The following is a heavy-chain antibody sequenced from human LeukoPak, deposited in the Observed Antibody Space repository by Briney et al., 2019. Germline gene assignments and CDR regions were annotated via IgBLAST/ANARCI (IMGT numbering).Heavy chain of an antibody. V-gene: IGHV4-34*01. CDR2: INHSGST. D-gene: IGHD3-22*01. J-gene: IGHJ4*02. CDR3: ARGHPRSTYYYDSSGRGDY. Sequence: SETLSLTCAVYGRSFSGYYWSWIRQPPGKGLEWIGEINHSGSTNYNPSLKSRVTISVDTSKNQFSLKLSSVTAADAAVYYCARGHPRSTYYYDSSGRGDYWGQGTLVTVSS. CDR1: GRSFSGYY.